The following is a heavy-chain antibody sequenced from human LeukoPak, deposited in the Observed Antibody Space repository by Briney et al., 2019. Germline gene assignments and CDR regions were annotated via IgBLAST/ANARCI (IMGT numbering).Heavy chain of an antibody. J-gene: IGHJ2*01. CDR1: GFTFSSYW. V-gene: IGHV3-74*01. Sequence: GGSLRLSCAASGFTFSSYWMHWVRQAPGKGLVWDSRINSDGSSTSYADSVKGRFTISRDNAKNSLYLQMSSLRAEDTALYYCARLSPVTMIVVSYWYFDLWGRGTLVTVSS. D-gene: IGHD3-22*01. CDR3: ARLSPVTMIVVSYWYFDL. CDR2: INSDGSST.